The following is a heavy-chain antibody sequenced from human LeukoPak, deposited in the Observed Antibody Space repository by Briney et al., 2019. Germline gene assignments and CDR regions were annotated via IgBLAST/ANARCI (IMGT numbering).Heavy chain of an antibody. V-gene: IGHV3-30-3*01. CDR3: ARDLGYCTNGVCHTRFDY. Sequence: GGSLRLCCAASGFTFSSYAMHWVRQAPGKGLEWVAVISYDGSNKYYADSVKGRFTISRDNAKNSLYLQMSNLRAEDTAVYYCARDLGYCTNGVCHTRFDYWGQGTLVAVSS. D-gene: IGHD2-8*01. CDR2: ISYDGSNK. J-gene: IGHJ4*02. CDR1: GFTFSSYA.